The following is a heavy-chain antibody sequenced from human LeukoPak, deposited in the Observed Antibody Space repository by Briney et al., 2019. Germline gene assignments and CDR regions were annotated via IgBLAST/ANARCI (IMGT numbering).Heavy chain of an antibody. CDR3: ARGIVATYPYYYYGMDV. J-gene: IGHJ6*02. D-gene: IGHD3-16*02. CDR2: IYSGGST. CDR1: GFTVSSNY. V-gene: IGHV3-53*04. Sequence: GGSLRLSCAASGFTVSSNYMSWVRQAPGKGLEWVSVIYSGGSTYYADSVKGRLTISRHNSKNTLYLQMNSLRAEDTAVYYCARGIVATYPYYYYGMDVWGQGTTVTVSS.